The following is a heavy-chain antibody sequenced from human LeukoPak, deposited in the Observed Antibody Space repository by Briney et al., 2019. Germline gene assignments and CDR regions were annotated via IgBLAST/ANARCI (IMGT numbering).Heavy chain of an antibody. J-gene: IGHJ6*02. D-gene: IGHD6-6*01. V-gene: IGHV3-23*01. CDR1: GFTFSSYA. CDR3: AKDLPSSPTSIAARRSMVV. CDR2: ISGSGGST. Sequence: GGSLRLSCAASGFTFSSYAMSWVRQAPGKGLEWVSAISGSGGSTYYADSVKGRFTISRDNSKNTLYLQMNSLRAEDTAVYYCAKDLPSSPTSIAARRSMVVWGQGTTVTVSS.